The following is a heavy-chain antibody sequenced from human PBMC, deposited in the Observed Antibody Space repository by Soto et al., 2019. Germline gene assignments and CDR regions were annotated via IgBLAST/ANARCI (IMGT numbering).Heavy chain of an antibody. J-gene: IGHJ4*02. D-gene: IGHD3-16*02. CDR3: ARGLYDYIWGSYRSVFDY. V-gene: IGHV3-23*01. CDR2: ISGSGGST. Sequence: RVRQATGKGLEWVSAISGSGGSTYYADSVKGRFTISRDNSKNTLYLQMNSLRAEDTAVYYCARGLYDYIWGSYRSVFDYWGQGTLVTVSS.